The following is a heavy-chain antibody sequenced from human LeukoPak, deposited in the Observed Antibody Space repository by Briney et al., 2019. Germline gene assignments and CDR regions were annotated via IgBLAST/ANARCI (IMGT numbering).Heavy chain of an antibody. CDR1: GFTFSSYS. CDR3: ASGGWEPYHEVF. V-gene: IGHV3-21*01. D-gene: IGHD4-23*01. Sequence: GGSLRLSCAASGFTFSSYSMNWVRQAPGKGLEWVSSISSDSSYIYYADSVKGRFTISRDTAKNSLYLQMNSLRVEDTAVYYCASGGWEPYHEVFWGQGNLVTVSS. CDR2: ISSDSSYI. J-gene: IGHJ4*02.